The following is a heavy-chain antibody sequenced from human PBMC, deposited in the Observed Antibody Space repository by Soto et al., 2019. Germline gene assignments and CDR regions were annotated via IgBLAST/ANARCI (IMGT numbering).Heavy chain of an antibody. Sequence: ASVKVSCKASGGTFSSYAISWVRQAPGQGXEWMGGIIPIFGTANYAQKFQGRVTITADESTSTAYMELSSLRSEDTAVYYCARSSYYYDSSGYYYRWRDAFDIWGQGTMVTVSS. V-gene: IGHV1-69*13. CDR1: GGTFSSYA. D-gene: IGHD3-22*01. CDR2: IIPIFGTA. CDR3: ARSSYYYDSSGYYYRWRDAFDI. J-gene: IGHJ3*02.